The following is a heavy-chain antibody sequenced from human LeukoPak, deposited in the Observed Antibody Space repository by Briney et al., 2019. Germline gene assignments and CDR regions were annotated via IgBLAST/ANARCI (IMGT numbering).Heavy chain of an antibody. CDR3: ARDPTPYYDILTGYHTLNDY. CDR2: IYHSGST. V-gene: IGHV4-4*02. CDR1: GGSISSSNW. D-gene: IGHD3-9*01. Sequence: SETLSLTCAVSGGSISSSNWWSWVRQPPGKGLEWIGEIYHSGSTNYNPSLKSRVTISVDKSKNQFSLKLSSVTAADTAVYYCARDPTPYYDILTGYHTLNDYWGQGTLVTVSS. J-gene: IGHJ4*02.